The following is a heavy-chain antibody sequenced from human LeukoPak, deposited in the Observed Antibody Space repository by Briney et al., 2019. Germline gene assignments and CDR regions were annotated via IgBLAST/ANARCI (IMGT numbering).Heavy chain of an antibody. V-gene: IGHV1-2*02. CDR1: GYTFTGYY. D-gene: IGHD6-19*01. J-gene: IGHJ4*02. CDR2: INPNSGGT. CDR3: ARDIVAGTVAGTFD. Sequence: ASVKVSCKASGYTFTGYYMHWVRQAPGQGLEWMGWINPNSGGTNYALKFQGRVTMTRDTSISTAYMELSRLRSDDTAVYYCARDIVAGTVAGTFDWGQGTLVTVSS.